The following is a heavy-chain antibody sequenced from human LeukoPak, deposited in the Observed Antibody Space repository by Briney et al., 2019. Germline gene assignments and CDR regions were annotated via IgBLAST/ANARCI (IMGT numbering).Heavy chain of an antibody. CDR2: IYENGGTT. J-gene: IGHJ4*02. D-gene: IGHD2-21*01. CDR1: GFTFRSHA. V-gene: IGHV3-23*01. Sequence: GSLRLSCVGSGFTFRSHAMSWVRQAPEKGLEFVSGIYENGGTTYYADSVKGRFSISRDNSKNTLYLQMDSLRGEDTAVYYCAKDFRIGYSAHFDDWGQGALVTVSS. CDR3: AKDFRIGYSAHFDD.